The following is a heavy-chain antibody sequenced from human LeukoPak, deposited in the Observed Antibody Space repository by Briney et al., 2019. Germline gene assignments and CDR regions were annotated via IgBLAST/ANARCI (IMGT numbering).Heavy chain of an antibody. CDR3: ARVGSSWYDAFDI. Sequence: PSETLSLTCAVYGGSFSGYYWSWIRQPPGKGLEWIGEINHSGSTNYNPSLKSRVTISVDTSKNQLSLKLSSVTATDTAVYYCARVGSSWYDAFDIWGQGTMVTVSS. CDR2: INHSGST. CDR1: GGSFSGYY. V-gene: IGHV4-34*01. J-gene: IGHJ3*02. D-gene: IGHD6-13*01.